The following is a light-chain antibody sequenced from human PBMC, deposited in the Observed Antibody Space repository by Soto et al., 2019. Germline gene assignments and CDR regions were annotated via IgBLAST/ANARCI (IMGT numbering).Light chain of an antibody. CDR1: KDINSN. J-gene: IGKJ1*01. Sequence: EIVMTQSPTTLSVSRGERGTLSCRASKDINSNLDLYQQKPGQSPTLLIHRASTSATAIPARFSVSGSGTPFTLTIASLQAEDLAVYYCQQYDNWPRTFGQGTKVDIK. CDR3: QQYDNWPRT. V-gene: IGKV3-15*01. CDR2: RAS.